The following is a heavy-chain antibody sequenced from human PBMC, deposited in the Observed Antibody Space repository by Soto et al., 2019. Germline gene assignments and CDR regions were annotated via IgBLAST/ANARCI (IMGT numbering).Heavy chain of an antibody. CDR3: ARAQSLYSGYDQLYVDY. D-gene: IGHD5-12*01. V-gene: IGHV1-69*02. Sequence: QVQLVQSGAEVKKPGSSVKVSCKASGGTFSSYTISWVRQAPGQGLVWMGRIIPILGIANYAQKFQGRGTITADKSTSTAYMELISLRSEDTAVYYCARAQSLYSGYDQLYVDYWGQGTLVTVSS. J-gene: IGHJ4*02. CDR1: GGTFSSYT. CDR2: IIPILGIA.